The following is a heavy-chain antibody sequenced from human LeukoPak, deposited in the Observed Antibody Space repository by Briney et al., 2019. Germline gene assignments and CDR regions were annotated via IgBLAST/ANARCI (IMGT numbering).Heavy chain of an antibody. CDR3: IQGTNSGYYLLDY. CDR2: VAHKGPTVYSPTLNR. Sequence: SETLSLTCAVYGAALSEYYWSWIRQSPGKGLEWIGDVAHKGPTVYSPTLNRKYNPSFKSRVTMSVDPSKNQFSLKLTSVTVADTATYCVIQGTNSGYYLLDYWGQGHLVIVSS. D-gene: IGHD3-22*01. V-gene: IGHV4-34*01. CDR1: GAALSEYY. J-gene: IGHJ4*02.